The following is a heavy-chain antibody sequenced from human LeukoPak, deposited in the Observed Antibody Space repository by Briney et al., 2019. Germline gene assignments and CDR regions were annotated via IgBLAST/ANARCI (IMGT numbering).Heavy chain of an antibody. CDR2: IKQDGSEK. J-gene: IGHJ4*02. V-gene: IGHV3-7*01. D-gene: IGHD3-9*01. CDR3: ARTYYDILTGYNPYFDY. Sequence: PGGSLRLSCAASGFIINDYYMTWIRQTPGKGLEWVANIKQDGSEKYYVDSVKGRFTISRDNAKNSLYLQMNSLRAEDTAVYYCARTYYDILTGYNPYFDYWGQGILVTVSS. CDR1: GFIINDYY.